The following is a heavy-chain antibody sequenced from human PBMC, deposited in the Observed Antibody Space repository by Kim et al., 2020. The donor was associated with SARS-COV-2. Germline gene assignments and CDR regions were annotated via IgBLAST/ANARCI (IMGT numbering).Heavy chain of an antibody. D-gene: IGHD3-22*01. Sequence: LTGHVTISVDTSKNQFSLKLGSVTAADTAVYYCARQDYYDSSGYGHFDYWGQGTLVTVSS. J-gene: IGHJ4*02. V-gene: IGHV4-39*01. CDR3: ARQDYYDSSGYGHFDY.